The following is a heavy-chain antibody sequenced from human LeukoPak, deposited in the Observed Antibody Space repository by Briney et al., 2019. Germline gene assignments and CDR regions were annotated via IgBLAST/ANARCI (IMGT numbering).Heavy chain of an antibody. Sequence: PGGSLRLSCAASGFTFSSYEMNWVRQAPGKGLEWVSYISSSGSTIYYADSVKGRFTISRDNAKNSLYLQMNSLRAEDTAVYYCARDSRTSGVSGYYEYYYYYYMDVWGKGTTVTISS. D-gene: IGHD3-22*01. CDR3: ARDSRTSGVSGYYEYYYYYYMDV. CDR2: ISSSGSTI. CDR1: GFTFSSYE. V-gene: IGHV3-48*03. J-gene: IGHJ6*03.